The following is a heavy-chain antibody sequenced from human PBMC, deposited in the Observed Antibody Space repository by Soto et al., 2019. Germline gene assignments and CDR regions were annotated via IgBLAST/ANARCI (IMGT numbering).Heavy chain of an antibody. Sequence: ASVKVSCKASGYTFTSYGISWVRQALGQGLEWMGWISAYNGNTNYAQKLQGRVTMTTDTSTSTAYMELRSLRSDDTAVYYCARDGYDFWSGYMDDYWGQGTLVTVSS. CDR3: ARDGYDFWSGYMDDY. CDR2: ISAYNGNT. D-gene: IGHD3-3*01. V-gene: IGHV1-18*01. J-gene: IGHJ4*02. CDR1: GYTFTSYG.